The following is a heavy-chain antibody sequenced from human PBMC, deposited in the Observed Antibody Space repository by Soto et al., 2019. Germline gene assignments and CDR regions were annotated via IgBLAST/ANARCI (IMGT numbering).Heavy chain of an antibody. J-gene: IGHJ6*02. CDR3: ARLRLRSIYCSGGSCHYGMDV. D-gene: IGHD2-15*01. V-gene: IGHV5-51*01. CDR2: IYPGDSDT. CDR1: GYHFTNYW. Sequence: PGESLKISCKGSGYHFTNYWIDWVRQMPGKGLEWMGIIYPGDSDTRYSPSFQGQVTISADKSISTAYLQWSSLKASDTAMYYCARLRLRSIYCSGGSCHYGMDVWGQGTTVTVSS.